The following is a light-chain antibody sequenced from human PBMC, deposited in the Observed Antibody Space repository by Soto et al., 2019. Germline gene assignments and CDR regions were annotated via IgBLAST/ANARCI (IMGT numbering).Light chain of an antibody. Sequence: EIVLTQSPATLSLSPGERATLSCRASQSVSSYLAWYQQKPGQAPRLLIYDASNRATGIPARFSGSASGTDFTLTINRLEPEDFAVYYCQQRSNWTPITFGQGTRLEIK. J-gene: IGKJ5*01. V-gene: IGKV3-11*01. CDR3: QQRSNWTPIT. CDR1: QSVSSY. CDR2: DAS.